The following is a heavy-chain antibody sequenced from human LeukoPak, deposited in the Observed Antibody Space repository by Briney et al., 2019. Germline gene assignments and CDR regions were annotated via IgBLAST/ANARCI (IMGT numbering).Heavy chain of an antibody. D-gene: IGHD2-2*01. CDR3: ARSGVVPAADYYYCGMDV. J-gene: IGHJ6*02. Sequence: GASVKVSCKASGGTFSSYAISWVRQAPGQGLEWMGGIIPIFGTANYAQKFQGRVTITADESTSTAYMELSSLRSEDTAVYYCARSGVVPAADYYYCGMDVWGQGTTVTVSS. V-gene: IGHV1-69*13. CDR1: GGTFSSYA. CDR2: IIPIFGTA.